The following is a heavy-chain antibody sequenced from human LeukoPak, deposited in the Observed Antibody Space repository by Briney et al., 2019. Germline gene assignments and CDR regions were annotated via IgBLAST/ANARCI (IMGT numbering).Heavy chain of an antibody. CDR1: GGSFSGYF. D-gene: IGHD2-2*01. CDR2: ITPSGST. J-gene: IGHJ4*02. CDR3: AREGEYCSSSSCYAAHFDY. Sequence: SETLSLTCVVYGGSFSGYFWSWIRQPPGKGLEWIGEITPSGSTNYNPSLKSRVSISIDTSKKKLSLRLTSVTAADSAVYYCAREGEYCSSSSCYAAHFDYWGQGTLVTVSS. V-gene: IGHV4-34*01.